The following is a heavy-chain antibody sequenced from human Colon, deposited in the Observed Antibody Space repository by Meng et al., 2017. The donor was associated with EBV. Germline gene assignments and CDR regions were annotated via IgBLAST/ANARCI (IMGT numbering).Heavy chain of an antibody. CDR1: GGSVSSGGYY. CDR3: ARVSSGWDYFDY. V-gene: IGHV4-31*03. CDR2: IYYSGST. Sequence: QVKESGPGVVHPSQPRSRTCTVSGGSVSSGGYYWTWSRQHPGKGLEWFGHIYYSGSTFYNPSLKRRVIISIDTSKNQFSLNLRSVTAADTAVYYCARVSSGWDYFDYWGQGTLVTVSS. D-gene: IGHD6-19*01. J-gene: IGHJ4*02.